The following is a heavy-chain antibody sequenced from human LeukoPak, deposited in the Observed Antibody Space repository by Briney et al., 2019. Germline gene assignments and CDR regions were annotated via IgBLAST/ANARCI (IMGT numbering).Heavy chain of an antibody. Sequence: PGGSLRLSCAASGFTFDDYAMHWVRQAPGKGLEWVSLITWDGGSTYYADSVKGRFTISRDNRKNSLYLQMNSLRAEDTALYYCAKSPRSQLPPWPPVLWGQGTLVTVSS. CDR1: GFTFDDYA. CDR3: AKSPRSQLPPWPPVL. V-gene: IGHV3-43D*03. J-gene: IGHJ4*02. D-gene: IGHD2-2*01. CDR2: ITWDGGST.